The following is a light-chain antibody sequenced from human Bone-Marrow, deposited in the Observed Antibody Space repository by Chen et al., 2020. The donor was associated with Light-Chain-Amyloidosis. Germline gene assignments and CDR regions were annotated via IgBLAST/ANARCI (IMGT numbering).Light chain of an antibody. J-gene: IGKJ4*01. CDR2: SAS. Sequence: EVVMTPSPDTLSASPGERVTLSCRASESVRGNLAWYQQKPGQPPRLLIHSASVRATGIPARFSGSGSGTDFTLTIDMLQSEDYAIYFCQQYNHWPSFTFGGGTRVEIK. CDR1: ESVRGN. CDR3: QQYNHWPSFT. V-gene: IGKV3D-15*03.